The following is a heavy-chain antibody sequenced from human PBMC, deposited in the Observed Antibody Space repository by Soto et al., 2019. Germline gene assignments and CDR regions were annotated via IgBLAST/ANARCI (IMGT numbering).Heavy chain of an antibody. V-gene: IGHV4-59*08. CDR3: ARLGAYYQALDS. Sequence: SETLSLTCTVSFGSISNYYWNWVRQPPGKGLEWIGYVYYAGTTTYHPSLKSRVTISIDTSKNEVSLKLTSVTAADTAVYYCARLGAYYQALDSWGQGTLVTVSS. CDR2: VYYAGTT. D-gene: IGHD3-22*01. J-gene: IGHJ4*02. CDR1: FGSISNYY.